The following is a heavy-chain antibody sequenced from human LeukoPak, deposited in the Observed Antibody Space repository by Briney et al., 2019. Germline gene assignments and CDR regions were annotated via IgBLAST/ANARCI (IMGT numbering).Heavy chain of an antibody. CDR3: PRGHWGSEEEYFYY. CDR1: GYTFTGYD. J-gene: IGHJ4*02. V-gene: IGHV1-2*02. D-gene: IGHD7-27*01. CDR2: INPNSGGT. Sequence: ASVKVSCKASGYTFTGYDMHWVRQAPGQGLECMGWINPNSGGTNYAQKFQGRVTMTRDTSISTVYMELSRLRYDDTAVYYCPRGHWGSEEEYFYYWGQGTLVTVSS.